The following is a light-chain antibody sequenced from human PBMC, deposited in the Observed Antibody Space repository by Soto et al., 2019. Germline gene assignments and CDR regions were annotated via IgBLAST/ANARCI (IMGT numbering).Light chain of an antibody. CDR2: AAS. CDR1: QSISSY. CDR3: QQSYSTPT. V-gene: IGKV1-39*01. J-gene: IGKJ5*01. Sequence: IHMTQSASSLSASVGYRVTLTCRASQSISSYLNWYQQKPGKAPKLLIYAASSLQSGVPSRFSGSGSGTDFTLTISSLKPEDFATYYCQQSYSTPTFGQGTRLEIK.